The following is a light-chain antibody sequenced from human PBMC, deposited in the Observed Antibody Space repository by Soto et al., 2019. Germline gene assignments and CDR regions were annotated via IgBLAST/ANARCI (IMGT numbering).Light chain of an antibody. V-gene: IGKV1-5*03. CDR3: QQIGSYPFT. CDR2: KAS. Sequence: DIQLTQSPSTLSASVGDRVIITCRASQTIGTWLAWYQERPGKATKLLIYKASTLERGVPSRFSGSGSGTEFTLSISNLQPEDFATYYCQQIGSYPFTFGPGTKVDI. CDR1: QTIGTW. J-gene: IGKJ3*01.